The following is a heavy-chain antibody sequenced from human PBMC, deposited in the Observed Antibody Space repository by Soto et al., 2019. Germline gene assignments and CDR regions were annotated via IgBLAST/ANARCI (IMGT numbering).Heavy chain of an antibody. CDR2: INPNSGGT. V-gene: IGHV1-2*04. D-gene: IGHD6-13*01. CDR1: GHTFTGYY. Sequence: ASVKVSCKASGHTFTGYYMHWVRQAPGQGLEWMGWINPNSGGTNYAQKFQGWVTMTRDTSISTAYMELSRLRSDDTAVYYCARGGSAAAGKKRYYMDVWGKGTTVTVSS. CDR3: ARGGSAAAGKKRYYMDV. J-gene: IGHJ6*03.